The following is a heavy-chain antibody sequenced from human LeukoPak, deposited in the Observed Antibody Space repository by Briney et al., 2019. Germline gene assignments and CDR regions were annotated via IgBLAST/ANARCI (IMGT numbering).Heavy chain of an antibody. CDR1: GGSFSGYY. CDR2: INHSGST. V-gene: IGHV4-34*01. CDR3: ARGGSTFRPSVVDY. J-gene: IGHJ4*02. Sequence: SETLSLTCAVYGGSFSGYYWSWIRQPPGKGLEWIGEINHSGSTNYNPSLKSRVTISVDTSKNQFSLKLSSATAADTAVYYCARGGSTFRPSVVDYWGQGTLVTVSS. D-gene: IGHD2-21*01.